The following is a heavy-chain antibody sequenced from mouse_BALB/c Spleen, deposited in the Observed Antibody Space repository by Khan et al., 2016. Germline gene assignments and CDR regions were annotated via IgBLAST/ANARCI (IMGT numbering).Heavy chain of an antibody. J-gene: IGHJ4*01. CDR3: ARSDYGDKEAMDY. Sequence: EVQLQESGPGLVKPSQSLSLTCTVTGYSITSDYAWNWIRQFPGNRLEWMGYISYSGSTSYNPSLNSRISITRDTSKNQFFLQLNSVTSEDTATYCCARSDYGDKEAMDYWGQGASVTVSS. CDR2: ISYSGST. D-gene: IGHD1-1*01. V-gene: IGHV3-2*02. CDR1: GYSITSDYA.